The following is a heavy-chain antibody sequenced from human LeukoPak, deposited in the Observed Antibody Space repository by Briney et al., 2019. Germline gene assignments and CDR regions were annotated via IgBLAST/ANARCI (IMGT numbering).Heavy chain of an antibody. J-gene: IGHJ5*02. CDR2: IGAYNGNT. D-gene: IGHD2-15*01. Sequence: ASVKVSCKASGYTFTSYGISWVRQAPGQGLEWMGWIGAYNGNTNYAQKLQGRVTMTTDTSTSTAYMELRSLRSDDTAVYYCARDPGCSGGSCYPRPSNWFDPWGQGTLVTVSS. CDR3: ARDPGCSGGSCYPRPSNWFDP. V-gene: IGHV1-18*01. CDR1: GYTFTSYG.